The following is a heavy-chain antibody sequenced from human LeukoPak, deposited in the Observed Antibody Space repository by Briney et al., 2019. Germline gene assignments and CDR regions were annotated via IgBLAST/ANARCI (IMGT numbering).Heavy chain of an antibody. J-gene: IGHJ4*02. CDR1: RFTFSDYY. CDR3: ARGGGYCTGPSCYTFDY. V-gene: IGHV3-30-3*01. CDR2: VSHDGSNK. Sequence: PGGSLRLSCAASRFTFSDYYMSWIRQAPGKGLEWVALVSHDGSNKYYADSVKGRFTISRDNSKNTLYLQMNSLRAEDTTVFYCARGGGYCTGPSCYTFDYWGQGTLVTVSS. D-gene: IGHD2-2*02.